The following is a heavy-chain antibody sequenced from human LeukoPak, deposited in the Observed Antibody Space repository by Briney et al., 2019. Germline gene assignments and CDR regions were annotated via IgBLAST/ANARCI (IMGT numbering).Heavy chain of an antibody. D-gene: IGHD3-22*01. Sequence: SETLSLTCAVYGGSFSGYYWTWIRQTPEKGLEWIGEMNPSGSTSYNPSLKSRATISVDTSKSQFSLKLSSVTAADTAVYYCARGRQDVTMIVVVMTAVSYYLDVWAKGPRSPSP. CDR2: MNPSGST. CDR1: GGSFSGYY. J-gene: IGHJ6*03. CDR3: ARGRQDVTMIVVVMTAVSYYLDV. V-gene: IGHV4-34*01.